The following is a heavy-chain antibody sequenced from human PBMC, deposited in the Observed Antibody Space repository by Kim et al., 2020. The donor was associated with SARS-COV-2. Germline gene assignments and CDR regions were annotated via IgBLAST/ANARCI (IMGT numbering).Heavy chain of an antibody. CDR3: ARGGGPWGFDY. D-gene: IGHD3-16*01. Sequence: TNYNPSLKSRVTISVDTSKNQFSLKLSSVTAADTAVYYCARGGGPWGFDYWGQGTLVTVSS. J-gene: IGHJ4*02. CDR2: T. V-gene: IGHV4-59*09.